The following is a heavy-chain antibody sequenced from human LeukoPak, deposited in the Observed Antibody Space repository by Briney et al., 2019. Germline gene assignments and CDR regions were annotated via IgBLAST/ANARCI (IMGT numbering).Heavy chain of an antibody. CDR1: VGSFRAYF. J-gene: IGHJ4*02. Sequence: PSETLSLTCRVYVGSFRAYFWICLRHPPGKGLEGLGEINYSGSTNYNSSLKRRAIISVDTSKNQFSLKLTSVTAADTAVYFCAKYRYGYRGMDSWGQGTQVTVSS. CDR2: INYSGST. D-gene: IGHD5-18*01. CDR3: AKYRYGYRGMDS. V-gene: IGHV4-34*01.